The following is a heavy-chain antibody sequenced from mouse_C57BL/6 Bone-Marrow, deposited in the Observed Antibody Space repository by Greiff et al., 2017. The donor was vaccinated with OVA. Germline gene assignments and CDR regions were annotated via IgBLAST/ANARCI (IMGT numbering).Heavy chain of an antibody. CDR2: ISYDGSN. Sequence: ESGPGLVKPSQSLSLTCSVTGYSITSGYYWNWIRQFPGNKLEWMGYISYDGSNNYNPSLKNRISITRDTSKNQFFLKLNSVTTEDTATYYCARVGADWGQGTLVTVSA. CDR3: ARVGAD. J-gene: IGHJ3*01. D-gene: IGHD3-1*01. V-gene: IGHV3-6*01. CDR1: GYSITSGYY.